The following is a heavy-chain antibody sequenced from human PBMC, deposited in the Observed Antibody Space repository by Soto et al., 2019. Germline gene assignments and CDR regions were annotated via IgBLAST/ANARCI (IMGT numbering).Heavy chain of an antibody. Sequence: SDPLTLTCAVSGGAISGIHIYWGWIRQPPGKGLEYIGSIYSGGSTYYNPSLKSRVTLSVDATQNQFSLRLTSVTAADTAVYYCARRHSATWLFDYWGLG. V-gene: IGHV4-39*01. CDR3: ARRHSATWLFDY. CDR2: IYSGGST. J-gene: IGHJ4*02. CDR1: GGAISGIHIY. D-gene: IGHD3-9*01.